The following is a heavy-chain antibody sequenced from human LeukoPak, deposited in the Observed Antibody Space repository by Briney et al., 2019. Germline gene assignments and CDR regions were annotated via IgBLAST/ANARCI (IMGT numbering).Heavy chain of an antibody. J-gene: IGHJ4*02. CDR1: GFTFSHYW. CDR2: IRPDANDG. Sequence: GGSLRLSCAASGFTFSHYWMTWVRQAPGKGLEWVAIIRPDANDGSYVDSVKGRSTISRDNAKNSLYLQVHSLGAEDTAVYFCARADWGSIDYWGQGALVTVSS. CDR3: ARADWGSIDY. D-gene: IGHD7-27*01. V-gene: IGHV3-7*01.